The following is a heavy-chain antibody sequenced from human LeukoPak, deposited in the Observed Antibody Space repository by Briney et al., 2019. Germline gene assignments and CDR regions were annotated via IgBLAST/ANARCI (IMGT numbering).Heavy chain of an antibody. CDR1: GFNFGDYV. Sequence: GGSLRLSCAASGFNFGDYVMHWVRQAPGKGLEWVALISWDGGSTYYADSVKGRFTISRDNSKNSLYLQMNSLRAEDTALYYCAKAGMGGWYGSYFDYWGQGTLVTVSS. CDR3: AKAGMGGWYGSYFDY. J-gene: IGHJ4*02. CDR2: ISWDGGST. D-gene: IGHD6-19*01. V-gene: IGHV3-43D*04.